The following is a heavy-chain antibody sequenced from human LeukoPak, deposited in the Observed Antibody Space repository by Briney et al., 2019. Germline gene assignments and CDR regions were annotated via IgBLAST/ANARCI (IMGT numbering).Heavy chain of an antibody. CDR3: ARLLAVAGTAGIDY. J-gene: IGHJ4*02. V-gene: IGHV4-59*08. D-gene: IGHD6-19*01. Sequence: SETLSLTCTVSGGSISSYYWSWIRQPPGKGLEWIGYIYYSGSTNYNPSLKSRVTISVDTSKNQFSLKLSSVTAADTAVYYCARLLAVAGTAGIDYWGQGTLVTVSS. CDR2: IYYSGST. CDR1: GGSISSYY.